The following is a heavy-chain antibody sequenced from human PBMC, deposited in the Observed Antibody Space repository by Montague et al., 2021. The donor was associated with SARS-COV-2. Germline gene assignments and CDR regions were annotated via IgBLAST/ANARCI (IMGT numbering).Heavy chain of an antibody. V-gene: IGHV4-61*02. CDR2: LLISGAT. CDR3: ARDSPHFDFWGGSYGDKYYMDF. Sequence: TLSLTCTVSGDSITSKTHYWDWVRQPAGKGLEWIGRLLISGATNFNPSLKSRLTISRDTSKNEFYLKLSSVTAADTAVYYCARDSPHFDFWGGSYGDKYYMDFWGQGTPVTVST. J-gene: IGHJ4*01. D-gene: IGHD3-3*01. CDR1: GDSITSKTHY.